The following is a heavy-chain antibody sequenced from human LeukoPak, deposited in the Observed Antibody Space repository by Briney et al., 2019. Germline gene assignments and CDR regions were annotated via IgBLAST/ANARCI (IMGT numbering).Heavy chain of an antibody. J-gene: IGHJ4*02. CDR3: ARECGSTSCYFFRY. CDR2: ISSSSSTI. D-gene: IGHD2-2*01. Sequence: QPGGSLRLSCAASGFTFSSYSMNWVRQAPGKGLEWVSYISSSSSTIYYADSVKGRFTISRDNAKNSLYLQMNSLRAEDTAVYYCARECGSTSCYFFRYWGQGTLVTVSS. V-gene: IGHV3-48*01. CDR1: GFTFSSYS.